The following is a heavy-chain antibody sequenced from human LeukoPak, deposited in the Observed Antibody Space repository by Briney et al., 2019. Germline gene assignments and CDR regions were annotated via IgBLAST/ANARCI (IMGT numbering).Heavy chain of an antibody. CDR1: GYTFTNYD. CDR3: ARGQGIDNWFDP. CDR2: TNPTSGKA. J-gene: IGHJ5*02. D-gene: IGHD2-15*01. Sequence: ASVKVSCKASGYTFTNYDVNWVRQATGQGLEWMGWTNPTSGKAGFAQRFQGRVSMTRNISISTAYMELSSLRSEDTAVYYCARGQGIDNWFDPWGQGTLVTVSS. V-gene: IGHV1-8*01.